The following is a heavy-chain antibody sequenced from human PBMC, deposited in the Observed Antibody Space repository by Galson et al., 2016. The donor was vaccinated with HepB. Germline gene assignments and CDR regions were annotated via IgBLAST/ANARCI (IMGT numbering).Heavy chain of an antibody. CDR2: ISRTSSYI. CDR3: ARGRDSDWYRNAFDI. V-gene: IGHV3-21*01. CDR1: GFTFSTYS. Sequence: LRLSCAASGFTFSTYSMNWVRQAPGKGLEWVSSISRTSSYIHYADSVKGRITISRDNAKNSRYLEMNSLRAEDTAVYYCARGRDSDWYRNAFDIWGQGTMVTVSS. J-gene: IGHJ3*02. D-gene: IGHD6-19*01.